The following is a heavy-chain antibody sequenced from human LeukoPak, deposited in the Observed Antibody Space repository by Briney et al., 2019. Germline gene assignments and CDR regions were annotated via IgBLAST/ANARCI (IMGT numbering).Heavy chain of an antibody. CDR1: GVSISSSNW. CDR2: IYHSGST. D-gene: IGHD5-12*01. V-gene: IGHV4-4*02. Sequence: SETLSLTCAVSGVSISSSNWWSWVRQPPGQGLGWIGEIYHSGSTNYNPSLKSRVTISVDKSKNQFSLKLSSVTAADTAVYYCARNSGYEYYYYGMDVWGKGTTVTVSS. J-gene: IGHJ6*04. CDR3: ARNSGYEYYYYGMDV.